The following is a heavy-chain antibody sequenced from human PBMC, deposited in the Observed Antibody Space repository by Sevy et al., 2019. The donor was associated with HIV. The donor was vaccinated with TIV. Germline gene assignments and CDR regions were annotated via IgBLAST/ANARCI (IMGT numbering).Heavy chain of an antibody. CDR2: ISTRGSTI. CDR1: GFIFSDSY. J-gene: IGHJ4*02. D-gene: IGHD4-17*01. V-gene: IGHV3-11*01. CDR3: ARFVGDYFDF. Sequence: GGSLRLSCEASGFIFSDSYMSWIRQAPGKGMEWISYISTRGSTIYYANSMKGRFTISRDNANNSLSLHLNSLRAEDTAIYYCARFVGDYFDFWGRGTLVTVSS.